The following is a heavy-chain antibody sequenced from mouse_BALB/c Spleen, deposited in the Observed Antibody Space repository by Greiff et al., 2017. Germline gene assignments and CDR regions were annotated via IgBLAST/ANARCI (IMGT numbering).Heavy chain of an antibody. Sequence: VQLQQSGAELVRPGALVKLSCKASGFNIKDYYMHWVKQRPEQGLEWIGWIDPENGNTIYDPKFQGKASITADTSSNTAYLQLSSLTSEDTAVYYCARGDYYYGSRGAYWGQGTLVTVSA. CDR1: GFNIKDYY. CDR3: ARGDYYYGSRGAY. V-gene: IGHV14-1*02. CDR2: IDPENGNT. D-gene: IGHD1-1*01. J-gene: IGHJ3*01.